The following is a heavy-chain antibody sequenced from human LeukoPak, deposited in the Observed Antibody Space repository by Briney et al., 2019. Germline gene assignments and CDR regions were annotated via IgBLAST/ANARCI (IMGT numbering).Heavy chain of an antibody. V-gene: IGHV4-59*11. CDR3: ARDLVTVTKGFDI. D-gene: IGHD4-17*01. J-gene: IGHJ3*02. Sequence: PSETLSLTCAVSGDSFSSHYWTWIRQSPGKGLEWIGYISYIRSTNYNPSLTSRVTISIDTSKNQFSLKLRSVTAADTAVYYCARDLVTVTKGFDIWGQGTMVSVSS. CDR2: ISYIRST. CDR1: GDSFSSHY.